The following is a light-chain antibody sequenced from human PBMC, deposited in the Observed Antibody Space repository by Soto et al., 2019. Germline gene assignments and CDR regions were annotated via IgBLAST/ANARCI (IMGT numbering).Light chain of an antibody. J-gene: IGKJ1*01. CDR2: DAS. V-gene: IGKV3-11*01. CDR1: QSISRY. CDR3: QQGYSDPWT. Sequence: EIALTQSPATLSLSPGERATLSCRASQSISRYLAWYQQKPGQAPRLLIYDASNRATGIPARFSGSGSGTDFTLTVSSLQPEDFATYYCQQGYSDPWTFGQGTKV.